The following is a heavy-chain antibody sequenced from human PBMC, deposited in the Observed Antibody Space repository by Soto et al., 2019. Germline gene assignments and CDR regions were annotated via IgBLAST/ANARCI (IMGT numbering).Heavy chain of an antibody. D-gene: IGHD2-8*02. CDR1: GYTFTSYG. J-gene: IGHJ5*02. CDR3: AIDGGVQARFDP. V-gene: IGHV1-18*01. CDR2: ISAYNGNT. Sequence: QVQLVQSGAEVKKPGASVKVSCKASGYTFTSYGISWVRQAPGQGLEWMGWISAYNGNTHYGQKLQGRVTLTTDTATITAYLELRRLRSDDTAVYCCAIDGGVQARFDPWCQGTLVTVSS.